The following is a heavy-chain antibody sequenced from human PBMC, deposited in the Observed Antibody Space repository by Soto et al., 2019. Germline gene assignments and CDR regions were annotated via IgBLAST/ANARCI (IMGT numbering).Heavy chain of an antibody. V-gene: IGHV1-18*01. CDR1: GYTFTRYG. CDR3: AMVVHGMPDTTPYYYFYCMDV. CDR2: ISAYNGKT. Sequence: QVQLVQSGAEVKKPGASVKVSCKASGYTFTRYGISWVRQAPGQGREWMGWISAYNGKTNYAQKLEGRVNMTTDTSTNTAYMELRSLRSDDTAVYYCAMVVHGMPDTTPYYYFYCMDVWGKGTTVNVSS. J-gene: IGHJ6*03. D-gene: IGHD2-15*01.